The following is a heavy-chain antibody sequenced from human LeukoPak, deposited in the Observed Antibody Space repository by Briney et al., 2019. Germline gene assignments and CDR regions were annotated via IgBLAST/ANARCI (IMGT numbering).Heavy chain of an antibody. V-gene: IGHV3-7*01. D-gene: IGHD6-19*01. Sequence: PGGSLRLSCAASGFTFSSYWMSWVRQAPGKGLEWVANIKQDGSEKYYVDSAKGRFTISRDNAKNSLYLQMNSLRAEDTAVYYCARAKEQWLYNYWGQGTLVTVSS. CDR1: GFTFSSYW. J-gene: IGHJ4*02. CDR2: IKQDGSEK. CDR3: ARAKEQWLYNY.